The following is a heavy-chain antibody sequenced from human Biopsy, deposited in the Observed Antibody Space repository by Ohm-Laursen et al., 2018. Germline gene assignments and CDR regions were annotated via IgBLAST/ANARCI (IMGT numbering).Heavy chain of an antibody. D-gene: IGHD3-22*01. Sequence: GTLSLTCPVSGDSISSYYWGWIRQPPGKGLEWIGYVHYTGITDYNRSLQSRVTISVDTSKNHFSLRLRSVTPADTAMYYCARDRGFYSDRTVPGYFDLWGRGTLVTVSS. V-gene: IGHV4-59*01. CDR1: GDSISSYY. J-gene: IGHJ2*01. CDR3: ARDRGFYSDRTVPGYFDL. CDR2: VHYTGIT.